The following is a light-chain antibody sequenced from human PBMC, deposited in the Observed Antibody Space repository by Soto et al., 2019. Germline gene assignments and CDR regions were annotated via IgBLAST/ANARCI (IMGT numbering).Light chain of an antibody. Sequence: QAVVTQEHSLTVSPGGTVTLTCGSSTGAVTGSHYPYWFQQKAGQAPRTLIYDTYNKQSWTPARFSGSLLGGKAALTLSGAQPEDEADYYCLVVYSDAWVFGGGTKVTVL. CDR2: DTY. CDR3: LVVYSDAWV. J-gene: IGLJ3*02. CDR1: TGAVTGSHY. V-gene: IGLV7-46*01.